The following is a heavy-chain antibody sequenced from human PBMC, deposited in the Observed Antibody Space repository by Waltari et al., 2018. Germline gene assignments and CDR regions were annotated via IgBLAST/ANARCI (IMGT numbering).Heavy chain of an antibody. CDR1: GFTFSSYG. D-gene: IGHD1-26*01. J-gene: IGHJ4*02. CDR2: ISYDGSAK. CDR3: AKQESGSYFEY. Sequence: QVQLVASGGGVVQPGTSVRLSCAASGFTFSSYGMHWVRQAPGQGLHWVAVISYDGSAKYYADSVDGRFIISRDNAENTLYLQMNSLTAEDTAVYYCAKQESGSYFEYWGQGTLVTVSS. V-gene: IGHV3-30*18.